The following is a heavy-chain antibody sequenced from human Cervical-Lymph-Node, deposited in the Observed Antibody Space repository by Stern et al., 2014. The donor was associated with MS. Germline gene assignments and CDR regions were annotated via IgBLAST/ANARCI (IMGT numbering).Heavy chain of an antibody. CDR3: AGLRFGELFRGVAP. Sequence: VQLGESGGGVVQPGGSLRLSCAAPGFAFSTYAMQWVRQAHGKGLDWVAGLWFDGSNEDDSESGEGRFTITRDNAHNNMFLQMDVLRAEDTAVYYCAGLRFGELFRGVAPWGQGTLVTVSS. CDR1: GFAFSTYA. J-gene: IGHJ5*02. CDR2: LWFDGSNE. V-gene: IGHV3-33*01. D-gene: IGHD3-10*01.